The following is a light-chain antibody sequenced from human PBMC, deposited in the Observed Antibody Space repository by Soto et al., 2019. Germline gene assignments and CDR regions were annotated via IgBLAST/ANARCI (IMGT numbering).Light chain of an antibody. V-gene: IGLV1-44*01. CDR3: ASYASSNTVL. CDR1: DSDIGRNT. Sequence: HSVVSQPHSACGTPGQRVTISCSGSDSDIGRNTVNWYQQLPGTAPKLLIYSNNQRPSGVPDRFSGSKSGTSASLTISGLQAEDEADYYCASYASSNTVLFGGGTQLTVL. CDR2: SNN. J-gene: IGLJ2*01.